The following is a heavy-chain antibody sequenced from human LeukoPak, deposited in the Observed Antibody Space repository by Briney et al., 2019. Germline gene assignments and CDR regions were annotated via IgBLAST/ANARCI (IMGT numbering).Heavy chain of an antibody. Sequence: ASVKVSCKASGYTFSSSGISWVRHAPGQGLELVGWISAYNGNTDYAQKSQGRVTMTTDRPTSTGYMELRSLRSDDTAVYYCARDRSHGDAFDIWRQGTMVIVSS. CDR1: GYTFSSSG. CDR2: ISAYNGNT. J-gene: IGHJ3*02. CDR3: ARDRSHGDAFDI. V-gene: IGHV1-18*01.